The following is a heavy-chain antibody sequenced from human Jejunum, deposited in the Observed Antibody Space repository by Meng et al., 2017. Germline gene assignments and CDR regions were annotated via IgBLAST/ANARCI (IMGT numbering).Heavy chain of an antibody. Sequence: VEVQQWGAGLLKPSEPLSLTCTVYGGSFSGYYWSWIRQPPGKGLEWIGEINHSGSTSYNPSLKSRVTMSLDTSKNQFSLELSSVTAADTAVYYCARGSIADRLSDWGQGTLVTVSS. J-gene: IGHJ4*02. CDR3: ARGSIADRLSD. CDR2: INHSGST. D-gene: IGHD6-6*01. V-gene: IGHV4-34*01. CDR1: GGSFSGYY.